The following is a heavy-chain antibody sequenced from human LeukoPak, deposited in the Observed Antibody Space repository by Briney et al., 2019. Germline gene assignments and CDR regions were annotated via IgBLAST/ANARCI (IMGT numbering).Heavy chain of an antibody. J-gene: IGHJ4*02. V-gene: IGHV3-74*01. D-gene: IGHD2-21*01. CDR3: ARGVDSFAPGLLY. CDR2: INQYGSTV. CDR1: GFTFVDYW. Sequence: GGSLRLSCATSGFTFVDYWMYWVRQVPGKGLEWVARINQYGSTVTYADSVEGRFSILRDNTNNILHLEMRSLRFEDTAIYYCARGVDSFAPGLLYWGRGVLVTVSS.